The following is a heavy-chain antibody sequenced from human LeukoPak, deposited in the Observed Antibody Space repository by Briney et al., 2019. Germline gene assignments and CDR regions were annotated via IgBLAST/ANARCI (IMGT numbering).Heavy chain of an antibody. D-gene: IGHD6-13*01. J-gene: IGHJ6*02. CDR2: IKSKTDGGTT. V-gene: IGHV3-15*01. Sequence: PGGSLRLSCAASGFTFSNYAMSWVRQAPGKGLEWVGRIKSKTDGGTTDYAAPVKGRFTISRDDSKNTLYLQMNSLKTEDTAVYYCTTDNPYSSSWYFYYYGMDVWGQGTTVTVSS. CDR3: TTDNPYSSSWYFYYYGMDV. CDR1: GFTFSNYA.